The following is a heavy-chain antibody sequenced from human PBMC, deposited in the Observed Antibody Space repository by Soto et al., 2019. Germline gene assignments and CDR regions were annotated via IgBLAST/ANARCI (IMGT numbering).Heavy chain of an antibody. CDR2: IQTNGNT. CDR3: AKGAGPPWFDP. CDR1: GGSLSGYH. V-gene: IGHV4-4*07. J-gene: IGHJ5*02. Sequence: PSETLSLTCSVSGGSLSGYHWSWIRQPAGKGLEWLGRIQTNGNTDYDPSLKSRVTISIDTSKNQFSLKMTSVTAADTAVYFCAKGAGPPWFDPGGKGTLVTVSS.